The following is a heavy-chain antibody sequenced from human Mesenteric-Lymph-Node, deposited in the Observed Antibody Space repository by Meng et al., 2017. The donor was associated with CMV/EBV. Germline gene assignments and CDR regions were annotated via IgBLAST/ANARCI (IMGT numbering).Heavy chain of an antibody. CDR2: ISPNTGDT. CDR1: GYSFTGYS. J-gene: IGHJ5*02. D-gene: IGHD1-1*01. V-gene: IGHV1-2*06. CDR3: GRGQQTFDP. Sequence: QVQLVQSGAEVKKPGASVKVSCKASGYSFTGYSIHWVRQAPGQGLEWMGRISPNTGDTIYEETFQGRVTMTRDTSINTAYMELSSLTSDDTAVYYCGRGQQTFDPWGQGTLVTVSS.